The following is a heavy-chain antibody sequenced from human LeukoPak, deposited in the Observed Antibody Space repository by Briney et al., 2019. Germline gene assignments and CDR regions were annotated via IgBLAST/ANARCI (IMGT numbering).Heavy chain of an antibody. J-gene: IGHJ4*02. Sequence: PGGSQTLSCALSGFTVSSNYMSWVRQAPGEGLEWVSVIYSGGSTYYADSVKGRFTISRDNPKITLYLQMNSLTAEDTAVYDCARVLTAHLWFGEYTSSFDYWGQRTLVTVA. V-gene: IGHV3-66*01. CDR3: ARVLTAHLWFGEYTSSFDY. CDR1: GFTVSSNY. CDR2: IYSGGST. D-gene: IGHD3-10*01.